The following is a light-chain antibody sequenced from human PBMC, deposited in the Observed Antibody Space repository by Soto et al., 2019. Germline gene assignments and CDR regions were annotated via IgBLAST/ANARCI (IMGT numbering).Light chain of an antibody. CDR3: QQRDNWPFT. Sequence: DIVLTQSPGTLSLSPGERATLSCRASQSVSSNYLAWYQQKPGQAPRLLIYGASTRATGVPDRFSGSGSGTDFTLTISRLEPEDFAVYYCQQRDNWPFTFGPGTTVDIK. V-gene: IGKV3D-20*02. CDR2: GAS. J-gene: IGKJ3*01. CDR1: QSVSSNY.